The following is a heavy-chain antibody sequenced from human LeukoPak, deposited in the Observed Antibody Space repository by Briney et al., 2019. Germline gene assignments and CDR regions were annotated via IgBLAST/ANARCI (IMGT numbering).Heavy chain of an antibody. CDR3: ATGGLRFLEWFYMDV. Sequence: ASVKVSCKVSGYTLTELSMHWVRQAPGKGLEWMGGFDPEDGETIYAQKFQGRVTMTEDTSTDTAYMELSSLRSEDTAVYYCATGGLRFLEWFYMDVWGKGTTVTVSS. D-gene: IGHD3-3*01. J-gene: IGHJ6*03. V-gene: IGHV1-24*01. CDR2: FDPEDGET. CDR1: GYTLTELS.